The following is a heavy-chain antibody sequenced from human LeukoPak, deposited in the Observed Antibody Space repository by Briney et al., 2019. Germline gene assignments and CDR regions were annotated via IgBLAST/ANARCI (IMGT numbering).Heavy chain of an antibody. CDR3: ARDPDCSSTSCYVRGNAFDI. CDR1: GGTFSSYA. D-gene: IGHD2-2*01. CDR2: IIPILGIA. V-gene: IGHV1-69*04. J-gene: IGHJ3*02. Sequence: GASVKVSCKASGGTFSSYAISWVRQAPGQGLEWMGRIIPILGIANYAQKFQGRVTITADKSTSTAYMELSSLRSEDTAVYYCARDPDCSSTSCYVRGNAFDIWGQGTMVTVSS.